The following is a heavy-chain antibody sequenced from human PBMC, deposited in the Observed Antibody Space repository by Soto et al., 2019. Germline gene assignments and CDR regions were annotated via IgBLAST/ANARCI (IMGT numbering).Heavy chain of an antibody. V-gene: IGHV3-30*18. CDR3: AKEGQYYDILTGYRSYYGMDV. D-gene: IGHD3-9*01. CDR1: GFTFSSYG. J-gene: IGHJ6*02. CDR2: ISYDGSTK. Sequence: VQLLESGGGVVQPGRSLRLSCAASGFTFSSYGMHWVRQAPGKGLEWVAVISYDGSTKYYADSVKGRFTISRDNSKNTLFLQMNSLRAEDTAVYYCAKEGQYYDILTGYRSYYGMDVWGQGTTVTVSS.